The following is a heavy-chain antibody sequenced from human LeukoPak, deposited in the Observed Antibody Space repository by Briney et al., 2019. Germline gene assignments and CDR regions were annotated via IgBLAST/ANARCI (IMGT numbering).Heavy chain of an antibody. CDR2: INSDGSIT. CDR1: GFTFRSHY. J-gene: IGHJ4*02. D-gene: IGHD1-14*01. CDR3: ARDAAGLDY. Sequence: PGGSLRLSCAASGFTFRSHYMHWVRQAPGKGLVWVSRINSDGSITTYADSVKGRFTISRDNAKHTVYLQMNSLRGEDTGVYYCARDAAGLDYWGQGTLVTVSS. V-gene: IGHV3-74*01.